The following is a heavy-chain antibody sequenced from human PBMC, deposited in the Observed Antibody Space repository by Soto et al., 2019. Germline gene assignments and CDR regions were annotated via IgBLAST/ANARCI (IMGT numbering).Heavy chain of an antibody. CDR2: LSWNSGFS. D-gene: IGHD3-22*01. J-gene: IGHJ3*02. CDR1: GFSFDDYT. Sequence: GGSLRLSCGVSGFSFDDYTMHWVRQAPGKGPEWVASLSWNSGFSGYADSVKGRFTISRGNAQSSVHLQMNNLRTEDTALYYCAKGRGTIVVTDAYDIWGQGTMVTVSS. CDR3: AKGRGTIVVTDAYDI. V-gene: IGHV3-9*01.